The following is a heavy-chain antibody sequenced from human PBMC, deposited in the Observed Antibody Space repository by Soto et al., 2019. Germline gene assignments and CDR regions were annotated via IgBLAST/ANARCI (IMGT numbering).Heavy chain of an antibody. CDR2: IIPIFGTA. V-gene: IGHV1-69*01. D-gene: IGHD5-12*01. CDR3: ARLIVATITKGGY. CDR1: GGTFSSYA. J-gene: IGHJ4*02. Sequence: QVQLVQSGAEVKKPGSSVKVSCKASGGTFSSYAISWVRQAPGQGLEWMGGIIPIFGTANYAQKFQGRVTITADESTSTAYRELSSLRSEDPAVYYGARLIVATITKGGYWGQGTLVTVST.